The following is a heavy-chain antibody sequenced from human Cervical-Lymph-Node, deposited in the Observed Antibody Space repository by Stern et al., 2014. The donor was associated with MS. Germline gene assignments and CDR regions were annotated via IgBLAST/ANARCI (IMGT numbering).Heavy chain of an antibody. CDR1: GVPFSNYY. Sequence: QVQLVESGPGLVKPSGTLSLTCTVSGVPFSNYYWHWIRQPAGKGLEWIGHVYITGGTAYNPSLRGRVTMSVDTSQNQFSLKLSSVTAADTAIYYCASQRGYGYAFDFWAQGTMVTVSS. V-gene: IGHV4-4*07. CDR3: ASQRGYGYAFDF. D-gene: IGHD6-25*01. J-gene: IGHJ3*01. CDR2: VYITGGT.